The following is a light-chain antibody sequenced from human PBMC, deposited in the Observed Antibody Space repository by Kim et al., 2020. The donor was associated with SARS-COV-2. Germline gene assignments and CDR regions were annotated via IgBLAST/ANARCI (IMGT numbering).Light chain of an antibody. CDR2: SNN. CDR1: SSNIGGNT. Sequence: QSVLTQPPSASGTPGQRVTISCSGSSSNIGGNTVNWYQQVPGTAPKLLIYSNNQRPSGVPDRFSGSKSDTSASLAISGLQSEDEADYYCAAWDDRLNGVLFGGGTQLTVL. J-gene: IGLJ2*01. V-gene: IGLV1-44*01. CDR3: AAWDDRLNGVL.